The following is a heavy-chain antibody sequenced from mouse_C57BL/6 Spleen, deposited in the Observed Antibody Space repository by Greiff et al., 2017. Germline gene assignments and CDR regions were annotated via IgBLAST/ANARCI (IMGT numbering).Heavy chain of an antibody. D-gene: IGHD1-1*01. CDR2: IDPENGDT. J-gene: IGHJ3*01. Sequence: EVQLQQSGAELVRPGASVKLSCTASGFNIKDDYMHWVKQRPEQGLEWIGWIDPENGDTEYASKFQGKATITADTSSNTAYLQLSSLTSEDTAVYYCTTRPPYGSSYRFAYWGQGTLVTVSA. CDR1: GFNIKDDY. V-gene: IGHV14-4*01. CDR3: TTRPPYGSSYRFAY.